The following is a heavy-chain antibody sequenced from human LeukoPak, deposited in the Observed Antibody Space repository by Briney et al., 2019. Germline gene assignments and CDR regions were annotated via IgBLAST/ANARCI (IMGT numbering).Heavy chain of an antibody. CDR2: IYYSGST. CDR3: ASGLNYYGSGSYFPYYYGMDV. J-gene: IGHJ6*02. D-gene: IGHD3-10*01. CDR1: GGSISSGYYY. Sequence: PSETLSLTCTVSGGSISSGYYYWSWIRQPPGKGVEWIGYIYYSGSTYYNPSLKSRVTISVDTSKNQFSLKLSSVTAADTAVYYCASGLNYYGSGSYFPYYYGMDVWGQGTTVTVSS. V-gene: IGHV4-30-4*01.